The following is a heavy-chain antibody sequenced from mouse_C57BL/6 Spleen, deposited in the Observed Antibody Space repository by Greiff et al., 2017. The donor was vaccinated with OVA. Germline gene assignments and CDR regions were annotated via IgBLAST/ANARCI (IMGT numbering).Heavy chain of an antibody. CDR2: IYPGSGST. CDR1: GYTFTSYW. CDR3: ANFYYGSSYGYFDV. D-gene: IGHD1-1*01. Sequence: VQLQQPGAELVKPGASVKMSCKASGYTFTSYWITWVKQRPGQGLEWIGDIYPGSGSTNYNEKFKSKATLTVDTSSSTAYMQLSSLTSEDSAVYYCANFYYGSSYGYFDVWGTGTTVTVSS. V-gene: IGHV1-55*01. J-gene: IGHJ1*03.